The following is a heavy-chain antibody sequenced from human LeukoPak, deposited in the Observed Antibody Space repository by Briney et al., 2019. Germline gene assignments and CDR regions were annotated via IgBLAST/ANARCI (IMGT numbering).Heavy chain of an antibody. CDR3: ARDPSSGWYLKGWFDP. D-gene: IGHD6-19*01. V-gene: IGHV4-39*02. CDR2: IYYSGST. Sequence: PSETLSLTCSVSVGSISSTNYYWGWIRQPPGKGLEWIGSIYYSGSTYYNPSLKSRLTISVDTSKNHFSLNLSSVTAADTAVYYCARDPSSGWYLKGWFDPWGQGTLVTVSS. CDR1: VGSISSTNYY. J-gene: IGHJ5*02.